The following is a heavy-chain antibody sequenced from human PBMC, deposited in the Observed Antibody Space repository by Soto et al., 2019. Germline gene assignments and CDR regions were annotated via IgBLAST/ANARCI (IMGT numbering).Heavy chain of an antibody. Sequence: QVQLVQSGAEVKKPGASVKVSCKASGYTFTSYGLSWVRQAPGQGLEWMGWISAYNGNTNYAQKLQGRVTMTTGTSTSTAYMELRSLTADDTAGDYCARDSPPVDYWGQGTLVTVSS. CDR1: GYTFTSYG. CDR3: ARDSPPVDY. CDR2: ISAYNGNT. V-gene: IGHV1-18*01. J-gene: IGHJ4*02.